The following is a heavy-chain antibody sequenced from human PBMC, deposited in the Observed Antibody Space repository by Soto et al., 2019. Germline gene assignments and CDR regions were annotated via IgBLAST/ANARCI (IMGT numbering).Heavy chain of an antibody. CDR3: ARLRFRLRGGYFDY. CDR1: GGSISSGGYS. D-gene: IGHD5-12*01. Sequence: SETLSLTCAVSGGSISSGGYSWSWIRQPPGKGLEWIGYIYHSGSTYYNPSLKSRVTISVDRSKNQFSLKLSSVTAADTAVYYCARLRFRLRGGYFDYWGQGTLVTVSS. CDR2: IYHSGST. V-gene: IGHV4-30-2*01. J-gene: IGHJ4*02.